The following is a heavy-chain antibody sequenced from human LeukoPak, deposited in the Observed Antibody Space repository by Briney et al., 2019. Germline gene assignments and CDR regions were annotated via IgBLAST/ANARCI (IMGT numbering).Heavy chain of an antibody. CDR3: ARQTGSRLFILP. Sequence: PSETLSLTYTVSGVSISSSYSYWGWIRQPPGMGLVWSGSIYYTGNTYYNASPKSQDSISIDTSKNQFSLKLTSVTAADTAVYYCARQTGSRLFILPGGQGTLVTVSS. D-gene: IGHD3/OR15-3a*01. CDR2: IYYTGNT. CDR1: GVSISSSYSY. J-gene: IGHJ4*02. V-gene: IGHV4-39*01.